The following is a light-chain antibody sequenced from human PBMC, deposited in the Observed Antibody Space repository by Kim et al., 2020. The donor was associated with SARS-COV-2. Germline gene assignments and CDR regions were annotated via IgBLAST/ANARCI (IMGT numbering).Light chain of an antibody. J-gene: IGKJ1*01. CDR1: QSVLYSSNNKNY. Sequence: ATINCKSSQSVLYSSNNKNYLTWYQQKPGQPPKLLIYWASTRESGVPDRFSGSGSGTDFTLTISSLQAEDVAVYYCQQYYTAPWTFGQGTKVDIK. CDR3: QQYYTAPWT. CDR2: WAS. V-gene: IGKV4-1*01.